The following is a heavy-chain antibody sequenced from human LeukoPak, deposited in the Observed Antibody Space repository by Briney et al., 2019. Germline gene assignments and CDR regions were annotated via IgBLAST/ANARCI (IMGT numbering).Heavy chain of an antibody. CDR2: IIPMLGKA. D-gene: IGHD5-24*01. V-gene: IGHV1-69*01. CDR3: ARAVKMATSGDAFDV. Sequence: GSSVKVSCKASGGTFSISATSWVRQAPGQGLECMGGIIPMLGKANYAQNLKDRVKITADESTSTVYMEVRSLRSDDTGVYYCARAVKMATSGDAFDVWGPGTMVTVSS. J-gene: IGHJ3*01. CDR1: GGTFSISA.